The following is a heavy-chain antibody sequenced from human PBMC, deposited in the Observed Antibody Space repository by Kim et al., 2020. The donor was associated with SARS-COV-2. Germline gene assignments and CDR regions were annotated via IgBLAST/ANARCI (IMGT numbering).Heavy chain of an antibody. CDR2: ISYDGSNK. CDR3: AKDPRGSYFYDYGMDV. V-gene: IGHV3-30*18. D-gene: IGHD1-26*01. CDR1: GFTFSSYG. J-gene: IGHJ6*02. Sequence: GGSLRLSCAASGFTFSSYGMHWVRQAPGKGLEWVAVISYDGSNKYYADSVKGRFTISRDNSKNTLYLQMNSLRAEDTAVYYCAKDPRGSYFYDYGMDVWG.